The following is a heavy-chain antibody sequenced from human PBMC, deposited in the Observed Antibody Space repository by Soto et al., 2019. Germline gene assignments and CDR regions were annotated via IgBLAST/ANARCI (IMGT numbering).Heavy chain of an antibody. Sequence: GASVKVSCKASGYTFTSYGISWVRQAPGQGLEWMGWISAYNGDTNYAQKLQGRVTMTTDTSTSTAYMELRSLRSDDTAVYYCATQVDIVVVPAATRQRTYYYGMDVWGQGTTVTVSS. D-gene: IGHD2-2*03. J-gene: IGHJ6*02. CDR1: GYTFTSYG. V-gene: IGHV1-18*01. CDR2: ISAYNGDT. CDR3: ATQVDIVVVPAATRQRTYYYGMDV.